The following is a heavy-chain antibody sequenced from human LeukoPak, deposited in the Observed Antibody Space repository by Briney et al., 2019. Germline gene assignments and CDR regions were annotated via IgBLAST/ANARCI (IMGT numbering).Heavy chain of an antibody. CDR1: GYSISSGYY. J-gene: IGHJ4*02. Sequence: SETLSLTCAVSGYSISSGYYWGWIRQPPGKGLEWIGSIYHSGSTYYNPSLKSRVTISVDTSKTQFSLKLSSVTAADTAVYYCARLWPFSEGYFDYWGQGTLVTVPS. CDR3: ARLWPFSEGYFDY. D-gene: IGHD2-21*01. V-gene: IGHV4-38-2*01. CDR2: IYHSGST.